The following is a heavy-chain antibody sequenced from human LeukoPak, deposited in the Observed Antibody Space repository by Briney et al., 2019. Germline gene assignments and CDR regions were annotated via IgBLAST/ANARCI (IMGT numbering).Heavy chain of an antibody. J-gene: IGHJ4*02. CDR2: IYPGDSET. Sequence: HGGSLKISCKGSGSSFTNYWIGWVRQMPGKGLEWMGIIYPGDSETRYSPSFQGEVTISADKSISTAYLQWSSLKASDTAMYYCARRRDLYSGSYYPFDYWGQGTLVTVSS. CDR3: ARRRDLYSGSYYPFDY. CDR1: GSSFTNYW. V-gene: IGHV5-51*01. D-gene: IGHD1-26*01.